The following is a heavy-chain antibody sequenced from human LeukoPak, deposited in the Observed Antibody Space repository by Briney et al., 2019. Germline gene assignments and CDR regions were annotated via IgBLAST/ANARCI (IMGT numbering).Heavy chain of an antibody. V-gene: IGHV3-23*01. J-gene: IGHJ4*02. CDR3: ARASWISTADAVR. CDR2: MKGGGET. CDR1: GFSFTNYA. Sequence: GGSLRLSCAASGFSFTNYAMSWVRQAPAGGPEWLSSMKGGGETFYADSVKGRFTLSRDISGNTVYLQLNNLRVEDTATYYCARASWISTADAVRWGQGTQVTVSS. D-gene: IGHD2-2*03.